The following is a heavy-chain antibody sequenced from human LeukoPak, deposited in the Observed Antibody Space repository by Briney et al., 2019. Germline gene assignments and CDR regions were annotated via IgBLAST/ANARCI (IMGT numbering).Heavy chain of an antibody. V-gene: IGHV1-69*13. CDR1: GGTFSSYA. J-gene: IGHJ4*02. CDR3: ARVYGETLDY. CDR2: IILIFGTA. D-gene: IGHD4-17*01. Sequence: ASVKVSCKASGGTFSSYAISWVRQAPGQGLEWMGGIILIFGTADYAQKFQGRVTITADESTSTAYMELSSLRSEDTAVYYCARVYGETLDYWGQGTLVTVSS.